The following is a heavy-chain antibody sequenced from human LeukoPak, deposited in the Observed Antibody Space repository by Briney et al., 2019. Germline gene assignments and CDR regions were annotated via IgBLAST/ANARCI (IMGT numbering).Heavy chain of an antibody. J-gene: IGHJ6*02. CDR1: GFTFSSYA. CDR2: ISYDGSNK. V-gene: IGHV3-30*04. D-gene: IGHD3-10*01. Sequence: GGSLRLSCAASGFTFSSYAMHWVRQAPGKGLGWVAVISYDGSNKYYADSVKGRFTISSDNSKNTLYLQMNSLRAEDTAVYYCARDLPYYGSGTDGMDVWGQGTTVTVSS. CDR3: ARDLPYYGSGTDGMDV.